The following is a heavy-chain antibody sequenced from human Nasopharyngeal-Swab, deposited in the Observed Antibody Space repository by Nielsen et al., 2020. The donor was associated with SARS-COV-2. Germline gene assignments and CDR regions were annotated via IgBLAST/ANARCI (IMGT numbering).Heavy chain of an antibody. J-gene: IGHJ5*02. CDR2: ISSSGSMI. D-gene: IGHD3-3*01. CDR1: GFTFSDYY. Sequence: GESLKISCAASGFTFSDYYTSWIRQAPGKGLECVSYISSSGSMIYYADSVKGRFTISRDNAKNSLYLQMNSLRAEDTAVYYCARGLTIFDWFDPWGQGTLVSVSS. V-gene: IGHV3-11*04. CDR3: ARGLTIFDWFDP.